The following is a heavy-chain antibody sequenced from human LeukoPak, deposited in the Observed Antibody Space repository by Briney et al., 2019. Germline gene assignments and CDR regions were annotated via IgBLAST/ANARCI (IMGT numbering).Heavy chain of an antibody. Sequence: LSLTCTVSGGSISSYYWSWIRQPPGKGLEWVAVISYDGSNKYYADSVKGRFTISRDNSKNTLYLQMNSLRAEDTAVYYCATLDYWGQGTLVTVSS. CDR3: ATLDY. V-gene: IGHV3-30*03. CDR2: ISYDGSNK. J-gene: IGHJ4*02. CDR1: GGSISSYY.